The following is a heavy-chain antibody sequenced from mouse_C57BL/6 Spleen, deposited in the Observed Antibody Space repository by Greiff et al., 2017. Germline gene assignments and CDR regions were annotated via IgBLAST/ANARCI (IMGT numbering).Heavy chain of an antibody. V-gene: IGHV1-80*01. D-gene: IGHD1-1*01. Sequence: QVQLKESGAELVKPGASVKISCKASGYAFSSYWMNWVKQRPGKGLEWIGQIYPGDGDTNYNGKFKGKATLTADKSSSTAYMQLSSLTSEDSAVYCCARWGTTDYFDYWGQGTTLTVSS. J-gene: IGHJ2*01. CDR1: GYAFSSYW. CDR2: IYPGDGDT. CDR3: ARWGTTDYFDY.